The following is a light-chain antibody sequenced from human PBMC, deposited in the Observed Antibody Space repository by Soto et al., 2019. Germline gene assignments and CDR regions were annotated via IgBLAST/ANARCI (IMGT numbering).Light chain of an antibody. Sequence: PPLRVTLSCRASQSVTTRLAWYQHKPGQAPRLLIYGVSSRATGIPDRFSGSGSGTDFTLTISRLEPEDFVVYYCQQYGSSPQTFGQGTKVDIK. CDR3: QQYGSSPQT. CDR2: GVS. CDR1: QSVTTR. V-gene: IGKV3-20*01. J-gene: IGKJ1*01.